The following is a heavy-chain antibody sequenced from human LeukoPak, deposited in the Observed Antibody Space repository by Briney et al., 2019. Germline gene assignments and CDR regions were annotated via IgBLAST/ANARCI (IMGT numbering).Heavy chain of an antibody. D-gene: IGHD5-12*01. CDR3: ARDGRRGYGGYPGYGMDV. J-gene: IGHJ6*02. CDR2: IWYDGSNK. V-gene: IGHV3-33*01. CDR1: GFTFSSYG. Sequence: GRSLRLSCAASGFTFSSYGMHWVRQAPGKGLEWVVVIWYDGSNKYYADSVKGRFTISRDNSKNTLYLQMNSLRAEDTAVYYCARDGRRGYGGYPGYGMDVWGQGTTVTVSS.